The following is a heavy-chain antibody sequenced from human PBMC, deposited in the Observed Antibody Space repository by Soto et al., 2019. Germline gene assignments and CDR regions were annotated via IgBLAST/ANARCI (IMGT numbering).Heavy chain of an antibody. CDR1: GYSFTDFG. CDR2: ITTFNGNT. D-gene: IGHD3-9*01. CDR3: VRDRYAYFDPPASDY. V-gene: IGHV1-18*01. J-gene: IGHJ4*02. Sequence: HVQLMQSGPEVKKPGASVRVSCKTSGYSFTDFGISWVRQAPGQGLEWMGWITTFNGNTNYAQRFQGRMTVTSETSTTTVYMELTSLTSDDTALYYCVRDRYAYFDPPASDYWGQGTLVTVSS.